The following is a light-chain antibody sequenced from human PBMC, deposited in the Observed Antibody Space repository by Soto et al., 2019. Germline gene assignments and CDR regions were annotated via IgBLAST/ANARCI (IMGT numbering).Light chain of an antibody. CDR3: QSYDSSLSGYNYV. Sequence: QSVLTQPPSVSGAPGQRVTISCTGSSSNIGAGYVVHWYQQLPGTAPKLLIYGNSNRPSGVPDRFSGSKSGTSASLAITGLQAEDAADYYCQSYDSSLSGYNYVFGAGTKLTVL. J-gene: IGLJ1*01. V-gene: IGLV1-40*01. CDR2: GNS. CDR1: SSNIGAGYV.